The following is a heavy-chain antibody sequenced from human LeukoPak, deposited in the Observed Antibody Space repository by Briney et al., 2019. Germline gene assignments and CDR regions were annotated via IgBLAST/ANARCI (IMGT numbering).Heavy chain of an antibody. J-gene: IGHJ4*02. D-gene: IGHD3-22*01. CDR1: GFSFSSSW. CDR2: INSDGSVT. CDR3: ARWVNGYSDY. V-gene: IGHV3-74*01. Sequence: TGGSLRLSCAASGFSFSSSWMHWVRHAPGKGLVWVSRINSDGSVTTYADSVKGRFTISRDNAKNTLYLQLNSLTAEDTAVYYCARWVNGYSDYWCQGALVTVSS.